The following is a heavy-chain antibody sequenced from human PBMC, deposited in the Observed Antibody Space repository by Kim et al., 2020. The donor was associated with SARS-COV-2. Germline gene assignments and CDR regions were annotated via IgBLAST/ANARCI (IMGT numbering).Heavy chain of an antibody. Sequence: GGSLRLSCAASGLTFSSYWMSWVRQAPGKGLEWVANIKQDGSEKYYVDSVKGRFTISRDNAKNSLYLQMNSLRAEDTAVYYCASQPSYYDYVWGSYRQGYYFDYWGQGTLVTVSS. CDR3: ASQPSYYDYVWGSYRQGYYFDY. D-gene: IGHD3-16*02. CDR1: GLTFSSYW. V-gene: IGHV3-7*03. CDR2: IKQDGSEK. J-gene: IGHJ4*02.